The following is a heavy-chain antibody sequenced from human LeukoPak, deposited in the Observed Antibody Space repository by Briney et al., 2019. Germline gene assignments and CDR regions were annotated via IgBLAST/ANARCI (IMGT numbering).Heavy chain of an antibody. CDR1: GFTFGDYA. CDR3: TTVESHTVGDY. J-gene: IGHJ4*02. CDR2: IRSKTDGGTT. V-gene: IGHV3-49*03. D-gene: IGHD4-11*01. Sequence: PGGSLRLSFTASGFTFGDYAMSWFRQAPGKGLEWVGFIRSKTDGGTTDYAAPVKGRFTISRDDSKNTLYLQMNSLKTEDTAVYYCTTVESHTVGDYWGQGTLVTVSS.